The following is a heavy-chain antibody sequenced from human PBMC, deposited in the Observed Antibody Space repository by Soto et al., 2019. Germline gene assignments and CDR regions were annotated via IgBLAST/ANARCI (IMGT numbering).Heavy chain of an antibody. CDR3: SKGGRQWLVTSDFNY. J-gene: IGHJ4*02. Sequence: VQLVESGGGVVQPGRSLRLSCAASGFTFSDYAMHWVRQAPGKGLEWVAVVSHDGRNTHYADSVKGRFTISRDSSKNTVSLEMARLRAEETAVYYCSKGGRQWLVTSDFNYWGQGALVTVSS. D-gene: IGHD6-19*01. CDR1: GFTFSDYA. CDR2: VSHDGRNT. V-gene: IGHV3-30*18.